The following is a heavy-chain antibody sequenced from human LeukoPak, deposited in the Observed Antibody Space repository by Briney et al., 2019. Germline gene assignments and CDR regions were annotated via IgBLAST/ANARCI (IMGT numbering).Heavy chain of an antibody. J-gene: IGHJ5*02. D-gene: IGHD3-10*01. V-gene: IGHV4-34*01. Sequence: SETLSLTCAVYGGSFSGYYWSWIRQPPGKGLEWSGENNHSGSTNYNPSLKSRVTISVDTSKNKFSLKLSSVTAADTAVYYCARGGGNYYGSGTPRRVIWFDPSGREPWSPSPQ. CDR2: NNHSGST. CDR1: GGSFSGYY. CDR3: ARGGGNYYGSGTPRRVIWFDP.